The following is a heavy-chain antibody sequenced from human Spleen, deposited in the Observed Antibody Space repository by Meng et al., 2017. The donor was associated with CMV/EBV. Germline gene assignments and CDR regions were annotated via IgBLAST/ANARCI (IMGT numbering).Heavy chain of an antibody. CDR2: IYSGGGT. Sequence: GESLKISCAASGFSLSDYYMSWVRQPPGKGLEWVSLIYSGGGTQYADSVKGRFTISRDNSKNTLYLQMNSLRAEDTAVYYCAKDYGGWHLDYWGQGTLVTVSS. J-gene: IGHJ4*02. CDR1: GFSLSDYY. CDR3: AKDYGGWHLDY. V-gene: IGHV3-66*02. D-gene: IGHD4-23*01.